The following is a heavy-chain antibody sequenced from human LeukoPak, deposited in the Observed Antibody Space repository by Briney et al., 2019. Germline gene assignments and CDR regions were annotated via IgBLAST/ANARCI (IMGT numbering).Heavy chain of an antibody. CDR1: GFTFSSYA. CDR2: ISYDGNNK. J-gene: IGHJ4*02. V-gene: IGHV3-30-3*01. Sequence: GGSLRLSCAASGFTFSSYAMHWVRQAPGKGLEWVAVISYDGNNKYYADSVKGRFTISRDNSKNTLYLQMNSLRAEDTAVYYCARDREGSGIYEYYFDYWGQGTLVTVSS. D-gene: IGHD3-10*01. CDR3: ARDREGSGIYEYYFDY.